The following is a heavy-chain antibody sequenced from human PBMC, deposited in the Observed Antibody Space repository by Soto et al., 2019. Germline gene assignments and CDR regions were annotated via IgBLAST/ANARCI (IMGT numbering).Heavy chain of an antibody. J-gene: IGHJ4*02. D-gene: IGHD3-22*01. CDR1: GDSISGSFHY. V-gene: IGHV4-39*01. CDR3: ARHVKGGYYYLDY. CDR2: VYYSGST. Sequence: SETLYLTCTVSGDSISGSFHYWGWIRQPPGKGLEWIGSVYYSGSTYYNPSLKSRVTISVHTSKNQFSLKLSSVTAADTAVYYCARHVKGGYYYLDYWGQGSLVTVSS.